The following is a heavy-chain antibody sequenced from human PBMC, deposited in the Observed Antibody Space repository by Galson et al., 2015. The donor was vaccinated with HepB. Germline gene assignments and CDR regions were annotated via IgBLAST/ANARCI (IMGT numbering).Heavy chain of an antibody. Sequence: ETLSLTCTVSGGSISSSSYYWGWIRQPPGKGLEWIGSIYYSGSTYYNPSLKSRVTISVDTSKNQFSLKLSSVTAADTAVYYCAQWLVRAWAFDYWGQGTLVTVSS. D-gene: IGHD6-19*01. CDR3: AQWLVRAWAFDY. CDR2: IYYSGST. J-gene: IGHJ4*02. CDR1: GGSISSSSYY. V-gene: IGHV4-39*01.